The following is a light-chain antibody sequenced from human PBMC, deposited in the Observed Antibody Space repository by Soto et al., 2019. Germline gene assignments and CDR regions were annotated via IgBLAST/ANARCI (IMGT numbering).Light chain of an antibody. V-gene: IGLV1-40*01. CDR2: DSD. CDR3: QSYDSRLSDYV. Sequence: QSVLTQPPSVSGAPGQRVTISCTGSTSNIGAGYDVHWYQQVPGTAPKLLIYDSDNRPSGVPDRFSGSKSGTSASLAITGLQGEDAADYYCQSYDSRLSDYVFGIGTKLTV. J-gene: IGLJ1*01. CDR1: TSNIGAGYD.